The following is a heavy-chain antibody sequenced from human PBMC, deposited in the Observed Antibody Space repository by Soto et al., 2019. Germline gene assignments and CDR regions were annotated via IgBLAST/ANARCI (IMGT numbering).Heavy chain of an antibody. D-gene: IGHD2-2*01. Sequence: EVQLVESGGGLVKPGGSLRLSCAASGFTFSSYSMNWVRQAPGKGLEWVSSISSSSSYIYYADSVKGQFTSSRDNAKNSLYLQMNSLRAEDTAVYYCARAGYYAAAPDYWGQGNLVTVSS. CDR2: ISSSSSYI. CDR1: GFTFSSYS. J-gene: IGHJ4*02. CDR3: ARAGYYAAAPDY. V-gene: IGHV3-21*01.